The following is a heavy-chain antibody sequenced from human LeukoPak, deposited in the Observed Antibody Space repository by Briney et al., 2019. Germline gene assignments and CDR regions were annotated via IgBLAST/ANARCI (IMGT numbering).Heavy chain of an antibody. CDR1: GGSFSGYY. D-gene: IGHD6-19*01. V-gene: IGHV4-34*01. Sequence: SETLSLTCAVYGGSFSGYYWSWIRQPPGKGLEWIGEINHSGSTNYNPSLKSRVTISVDTSKNQFSLKLSSVTAADTAVYYCARARDSSGWSVAMNYYYYYGMDVWGQGTTVTVSS. CDR3: ARARDSSGWSVAMNYYYYYGMDV. J-gene: IGHJ6*02. CDR2: INHSGST.